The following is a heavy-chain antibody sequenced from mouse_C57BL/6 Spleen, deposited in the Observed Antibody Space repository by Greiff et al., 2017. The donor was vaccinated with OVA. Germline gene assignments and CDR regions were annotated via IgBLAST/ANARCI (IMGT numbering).Heavy chain of an antibody. CDR3: ARSRVYYYGSSAHYSDY. Sequence: EVQLQQSGPVLVKPGASVKMSCKASGYTFTDYYMNWVKQSHGKSLEWIGVINPYNGGTSYNQKFKGKATLTVDKSSSTAYMELNSLTSEDSAVYYCARSRVYYYGSSAHYSDYWGQGTTLTVSS. J-gene: IGHJ2*01. V-gene: IGHV1-19*01. CDR2: INPYNGGT. D-gene: IGHD1-1*01. CDR1: GYTFTDYY.